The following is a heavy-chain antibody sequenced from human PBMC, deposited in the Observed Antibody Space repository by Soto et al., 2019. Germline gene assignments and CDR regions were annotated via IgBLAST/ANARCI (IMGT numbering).Heavy chain of an antibody. D-gene: IGHD3-22*01. CDR3: ARATYFYDRSGYLYYFDY. J-gene: IGHJ4*02. Sequence: SETLSLTCTVSGGSISTYYWSWIRQPPGKGLEWIGYIYYSGSTNYNPSLKSQVTISVDTSKNQFSLKLGSVTAADTAVYYCARATYFYDRSGYLYYFDYWGQGTLVTVSS. CDR1: GGSISTYY. V-gene: IGHV4-59*01. CDR2: IYYSGST.